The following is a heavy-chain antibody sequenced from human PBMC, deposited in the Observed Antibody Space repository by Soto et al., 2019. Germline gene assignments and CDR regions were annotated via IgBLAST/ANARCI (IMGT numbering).Heavy chain of an antibody. CDR3: SAGDSSDTGDH. Sequence: QVQLVQSGAEVKKPGSSVKVSCKASGDTLSHYGVSWVRQVPGKGLEWMGGTTAILGTRDYAQKFKGRMTITSDESTTTSYMELNSLTTADPAVYDCSAGDSSDTGDHWGPGTLVTVSS. J-gene: IGHJ4*02. V-gene: IGHV1-69*01. D-gene: IGHD5-18*01. CDR1: GDTLSHYG. CDR2: TTAILGTR.